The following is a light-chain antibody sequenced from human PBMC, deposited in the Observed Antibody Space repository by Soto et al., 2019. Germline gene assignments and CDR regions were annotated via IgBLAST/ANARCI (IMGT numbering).Light chain of an antibody. CDR1: QTFGRTY. CDR2: DAS. J-gene: IGKJ2*01. V-gene: IGKV3-20*01. CDR3: QQFGTSPLYT. Sequence: ESVLTQSQGTLSVSPGERVTLSCRASQTFGRTYLAWYQQKPGQSPRLLIYDASSRATGIPDRFSGSGSGTDFTLTISRLEPVDYAVYHCQQFGTSPLYTFGQGTKVEIK.